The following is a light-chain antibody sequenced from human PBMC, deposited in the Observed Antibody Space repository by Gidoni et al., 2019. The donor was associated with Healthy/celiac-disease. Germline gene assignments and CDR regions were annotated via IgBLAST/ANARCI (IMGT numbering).Light chain of an antibody. CDR1: QSVSSSN. Sequence: EIVLTQSLGTLSFSPGERATLSCRPSQSVSSSNLAWYQQKPGQAPRLLIYGASSRATGIPDRFSGSGSGTDFTLTISRLEPEDFAVYYCQQYGSSPFTFGPGTKVDIK. CDR3: QQYGSSPFT. V-gene: IGKV3-20*01. CDR2: GAS. J-gene: IGKJ3*01.